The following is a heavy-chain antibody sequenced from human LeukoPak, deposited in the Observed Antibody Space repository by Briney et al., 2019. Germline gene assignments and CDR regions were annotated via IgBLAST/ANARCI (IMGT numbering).Heavy chain of an antibody. J-gene: IGHJ4*02. D-gene: IGHD6-19*01. CDR3: ARKSRWLVLDY. Sequence: SSETLSLTCTVSGYSISSGYYWGWIRQPPGKGLEWIGSIYHSGTTYYSPSLKSRVTISIDRSKNQFSLKLNSVTAADTAVYYCARKSRWLVLDYWGQGTLVTVSS. CDR2: IYHSGTT. CDR1: GYSISSGYY. V-gene: IGHV4-38-2*02.